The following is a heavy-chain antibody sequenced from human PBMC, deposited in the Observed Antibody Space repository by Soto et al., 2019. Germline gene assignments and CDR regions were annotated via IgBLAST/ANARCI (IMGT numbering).Heavy chain of an antibody. CDR3: AKGQDVVTAIRGDWFDY. CDR1: GFTFDDYA. Sequence: EVQLVESGGGLVQPGRSLRLSCAASGFTFDDYAMHWVRQAPGKGLEWVSGISWNSGSIGYADSVKGRFTISRDNAKNSLSLQMNSLRAEDTALYYCAKGQDVVTAIRGDWFDYWGQGTLVTVSS. D-gene: IGHD2-21*02. CDR2: ISWNSGSI. J-gene: IGHJ4*02. V-gene: IGHV3-9*01.